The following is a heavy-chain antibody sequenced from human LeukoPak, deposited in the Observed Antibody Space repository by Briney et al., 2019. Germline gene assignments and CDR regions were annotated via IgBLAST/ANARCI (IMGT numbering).Heavy chain of an antibody. Sequence: ASVKVSCKASGFTFTSSAMQWVRQARGQRLEWIGWIVVGSGNTNYAQKFQERVTITRDMSASTAYMELSSLRSEDTAVYYCAAVALYCSGGSCKTFDYWGQGTLVTVSS. CDR3: AAVALYCSGGSCKTFDY. CDR1: GFTFTSSA. V-gene: IGHV1-58*02. CDR2: IVVGSGNT. D-gene: IGHD2-15*01. J-gene: IGHJ4*02.